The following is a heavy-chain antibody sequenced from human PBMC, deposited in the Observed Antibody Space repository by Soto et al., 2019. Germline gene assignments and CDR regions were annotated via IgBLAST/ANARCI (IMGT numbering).Heavy chain of an antibody. CDR2: ISAYNGNT. CDR3: ARDSSGSYHYFDY. D-gene: IGHD1-26*01. CDR1: GYTFSSYH. Sequence: GASVKVSCKASGYTFSSYHISWVRQAPGQGLEWMGWISAYNGNTNYAQKLQGRVTMTTDTSTSTAYMELSSLRSEDTAVYYCARDSSGSYHYFDYWGQGTLVTVSS. J-gene: IGHJ4*02. V-gene: IGHV1-18*01.